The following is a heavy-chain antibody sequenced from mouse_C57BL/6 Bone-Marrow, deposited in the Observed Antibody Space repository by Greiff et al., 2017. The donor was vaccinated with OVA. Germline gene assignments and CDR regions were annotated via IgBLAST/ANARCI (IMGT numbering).Heavy chain of an antibody. V-gene: IGHV1-15*01. Sequence: VQVVESGAELVRPGASVTLSCKASGYTFTDYEMHWVKQTPVHGLEWIGAIDPETGGTAYNQKFKGKAILTADKSSSTAYMELRSLTSEDSAVYYCTRRRITDFDYWGQGTTLTVSS. CDR1: GYTFTDYE. CDR2: IDPETGGT. J-gene: IGHJ2*01. D-gene: IGHD1-3*01. CDR3: TRRRITDFDY.